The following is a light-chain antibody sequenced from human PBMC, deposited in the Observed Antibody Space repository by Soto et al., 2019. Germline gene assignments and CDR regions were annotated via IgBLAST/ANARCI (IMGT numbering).Light chain of an antibody. CDR1: QGISSY. V-gene: IGKV1-9*01. CDR2: DAS. CDR3: QQLNSYPALT. J-gene: IGKJ4*01. Sequence: IQLTQSPYFLSASGGDRVTSTCRASQGISSYLAWYQQKPGKAHKLLIYDASTLQSGVPSRFSGSGSGTEFPLTISSLQPEDFATYYCQQLNSYPALTFGGGTKVDIK.